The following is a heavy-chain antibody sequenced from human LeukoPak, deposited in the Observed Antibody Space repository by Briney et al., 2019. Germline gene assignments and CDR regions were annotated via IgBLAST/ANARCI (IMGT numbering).Heavy chain of an antibody. Sequence: VASVKVSCKASGGTFSSYAFTWVRQAPGQGLEWMGWISAYNGNTNYAQKLQGRVTMTTDTSTSTAYMELRSLRSDDTAVYYCARIVGATTPLTAFDIWGQGTMVTVSS. V-gene: IGHV1-18*01. D-gene: IGHD1-26*01. J-gene: IGHJ3*02. CDR3: ARIVGATTPLTAFDI. CDR1: GGTFSSYA. CDR2: ISAYNGNT.